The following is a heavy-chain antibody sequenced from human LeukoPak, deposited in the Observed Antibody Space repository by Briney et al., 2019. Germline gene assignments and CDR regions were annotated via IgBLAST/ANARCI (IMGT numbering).Heavy chain of an antibody. D-gene: IGHD4-17*01. J-gene: IGHJ3*02. CDR1: GGSISSGGYY. CDR3: ASYGDYDKKDAFDI. CDR2: IYYSGST. V-gene: IGHV4-39*01. Sequence: PSETLSLTCTVSGGSISSGGYYWSWIRQHPGKGLEWIGSIYYSGSTYYNPSLKSRVTISVDTSKNQFSLKLSFVTAADTAVYYCASYGDYDKKDAFDIWGQGTMVTVSS.